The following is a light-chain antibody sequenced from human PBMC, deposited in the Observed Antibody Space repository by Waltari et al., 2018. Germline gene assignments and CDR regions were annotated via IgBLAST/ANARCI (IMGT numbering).Light chain of an antibody. CDR1: QSVSSSY. Sequence: EIVLTQSPGTLSLSPGERATLSCRASQSVSSSYLAWYQQKPGQAPRLLIYGASSRATGIPDRFSGSGSGTDVTLTISRLEPEDFAVYYCQQYGEFGQGTKVEIK. CDR2: GAS. CDR3: QQYGE. J-gene: IGKJ1*01. V-gene: IGKV3-20*01.